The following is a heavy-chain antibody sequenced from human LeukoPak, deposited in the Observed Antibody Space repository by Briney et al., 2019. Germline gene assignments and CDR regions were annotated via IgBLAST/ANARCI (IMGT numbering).Heavy chain of an antibody. CDR2: IHYTGTT. V-gene: IGHV4-59*11. CDR3: ARIFVYPNYYFDY. D-gene: IGHD4/OR15-4a*01. J-gene: IGHJ4*02. Sequence: SETLSLTCIVSGGSINSHYWSWIRQPPGKGLEWIGDIHYTGTTKYNPSVKSRVTISIDTSKNQFSLKLSSVTAADTAVYYCARIFVYPNYYFDYWGQGTLVTVSS. CDR1: GGSINSHY.